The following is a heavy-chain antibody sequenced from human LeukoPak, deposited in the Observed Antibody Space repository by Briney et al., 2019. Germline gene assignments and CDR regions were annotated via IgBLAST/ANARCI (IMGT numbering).Heavy chain of an antibody. CDR3: AKERISPAGTYDY. V-gene: IGHV3-30*04. Sequence: GGSLRLSCAASGFTFSSYAMHWVRQAPGKGLEWVAIISFDGSNKDYADSIKGRFTASRDNSKNTLYLQMNSLRTEDTAVYFCAKERISPAGTYDYWGQGTLVAVSS. J-gene: IGHJ4*02. CDR2: ISFDGSNK. D-gene: IGHD6-13*01. CDR1: GFTFSSYA.